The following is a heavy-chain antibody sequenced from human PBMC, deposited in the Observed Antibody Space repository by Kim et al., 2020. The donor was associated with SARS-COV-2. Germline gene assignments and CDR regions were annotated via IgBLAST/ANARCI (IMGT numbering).Heavy chain of an antibody. D-gene: IGHD3-16*01. CDR3: ARDGVGGLLPTLNNWFDP. Sequence: SQTLSLTCAISGDSVSSNSAAWNWIRQSPSRGLEWLGRTYYRSKWYNDYAVSVKSRITINPDTSKNQFSLQLNSVTPEDTAVYYCARDGVGGLLPTLNNWFDPWGQGTLVTVSS. J-gene: IGHJ5*02. V-gene: IGHV6-1*01. CDR2: TYYRSKWYN. CDR1: GDSVSSNSAA.